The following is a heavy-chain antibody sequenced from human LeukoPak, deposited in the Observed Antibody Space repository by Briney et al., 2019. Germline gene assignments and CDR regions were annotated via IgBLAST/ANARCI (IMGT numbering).Heavy chain of an antibody. CDR1: GFTFSSYA. D-gene: IGHD6-13*01. J-gene: IGHJ4*02. V-gene: IGHV3-23*01. CDR3: AKRRAGPRAAADYFDY. Sequence: GGSLRLSCAASGFTFSSYAMSWVRQAPGKGLEWVSAISGSGGSTYYADSVKGRFTISRDNSKNTLYLQMNSLRAEDTAVYYCAKRRAGPRAAADYFDYWGQGTLVTVSS. CDR2: ISGSGGST.